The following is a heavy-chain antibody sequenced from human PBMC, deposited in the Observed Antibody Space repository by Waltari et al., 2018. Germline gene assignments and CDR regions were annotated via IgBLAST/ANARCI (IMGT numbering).Heavy chain of an antibody. CDR2: IYYSGST. CDR1: GGSISSSSYY. Sequence: QLQLQESGQGLVKPSETLSLTCTVSGGSISSSSYYWGWIRQPPGKGLEWIGSIYYSGSTYSNPSLKSRVIISVDTSMNQFSRNLSSVTAADTAVYYCSRDHPLREPYCGQGTLVTVSS. V-gene: IGHV4-39*07. CDR3: SRDHPLREPY. J-gene: IGHJ4*02.